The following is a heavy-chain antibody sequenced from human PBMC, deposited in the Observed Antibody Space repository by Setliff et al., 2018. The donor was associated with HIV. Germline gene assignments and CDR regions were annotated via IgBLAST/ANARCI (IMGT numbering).Heavy chain of an antibody. CDR3: ARGGRDGIA. Sequence: ASVKVSCKASGYTFTNYDINWVRQSPGQGLEWLGWMNPNSGRAGSAQMFQGRLTMTRDTSTSTAYMELSSLTAADTAVYYCARGGRDGIAWGQGTLVTVSS. J-gene: IGHJ5*02. CDR2: MNPNSGRA. D-gene: IGHD2-21*01. CDR1: GYTFTNYD. V-gene: IGHV1-8*02.